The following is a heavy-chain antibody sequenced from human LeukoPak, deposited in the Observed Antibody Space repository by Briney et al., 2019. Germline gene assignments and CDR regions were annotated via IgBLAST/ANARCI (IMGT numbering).Heavy chain of an antibody. CDR2: IYHSGST. CDR3: ARGGAKRVAPFDY. J-gene: IGHJ4*02. D-gene: IGHD2-21*01. CDR1: GYSISSGYY. Sequence: SETLSLTCAVSGYSISSGYYWGWIRPPPGKGLEWIGSIYHSGSTYYNPSLKSRVTISVDTSKNQFSLKLSSVTAADTAVYYCARGGAKRVAPFDYWGQGTLVTVSS. V-gene: IGHV4-38-2*01.